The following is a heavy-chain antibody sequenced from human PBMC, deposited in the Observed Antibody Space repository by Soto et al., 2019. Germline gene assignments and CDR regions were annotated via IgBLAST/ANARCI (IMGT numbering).Heavy chain of an antibody. J-gene: IGHJ6*02. D-gene: IGHD1-26*01. CDR3: AREGLGGSYHDYYYYYGMDV. CDR2: IWYDGSNK. CDR1: GFTFSSYG. V-gene: IGHV3-33*01. Sequence: LRLSCAASGFTFSSYGMHWVRQAPGKGLEWVAVIWYDGSNKYYADSVKGRFTISRDNSKNTLYLQMNSLRAEDTAVYYCAREGLGGSYHDYYYYYGMDVWGQGTTVTVSS.